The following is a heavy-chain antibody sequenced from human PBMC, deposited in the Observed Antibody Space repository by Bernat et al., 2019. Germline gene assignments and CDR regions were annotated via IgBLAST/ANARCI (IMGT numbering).Heavy chain of an antibody. V-gene: IGHV3-23*01. J-gene: IGHJ6*02. D-gene: IGHD2-21*02. Sequence: EVQLLESGGGLVQPGGSLRLSCAASGFTFSSYAMSWVRQAPGKGLEWVSAISGSGGSTYYADSVKGRFTISRDNSKNTLYLQMNSLRAEDTAVYYCANSLGDWRRYYYYGMDVWGQGTTVTVSS. CDR2: ISGSGGST. CDR1: GFTFSSYA. CDR3: ANSLGDWRRYYYYGMDV.